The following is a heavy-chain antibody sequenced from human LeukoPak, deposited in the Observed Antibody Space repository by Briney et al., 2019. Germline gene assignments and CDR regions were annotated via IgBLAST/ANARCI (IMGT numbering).Heavy chain of an antibody. J-gene: IGHJ4*02. V-gene: IGHV3-23*01. CDR1: GFTFSDYA. Sequence: HSGGSLRLSCAASGFTFSDYAMSWVRQAPGKGLEWVSGISGSASTTSYADSVKGRFTISRDNSKNTLYLQMNSLRAEDTAVYYCARRVGATGFDYWSQGTLVTVSS. CDR2: ISGSASTT. D-gene: IGHD1-26*01. CDR3: ARRVGATGFDY.